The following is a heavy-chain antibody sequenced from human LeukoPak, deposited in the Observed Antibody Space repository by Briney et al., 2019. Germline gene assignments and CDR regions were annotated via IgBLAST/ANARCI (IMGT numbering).Heavy chain of an antibody. CDR1: GGTFSSYA. Sequence: ASVKVSCKASGGTFSSYAISWVRQAPGQGVEWMGGIIPIFGTANYEQKFQGRVTITADKSTSTAYMELSSLRSEDTAVYYCARVPRPLLWFGEHENNWFDPWGQGTLVTVSS. CDR3: ARVPRPLLWFGEHENNWFDP. D-gene: IGHD3-10*01. J-gene: IGHJ5*02. V-gene: IGHV1-69*06. CDR2: IIPIFGTA.